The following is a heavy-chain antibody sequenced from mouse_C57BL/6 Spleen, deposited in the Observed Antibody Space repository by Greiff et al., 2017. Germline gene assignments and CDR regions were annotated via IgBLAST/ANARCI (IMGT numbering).Heavy chain of an antibody. Sequence: QVQLKQPGAELVMPGASVKLSCKASGYTFTSYWMHWVKQRPGQGLEWIGEIDPSDSYTNYNQKFKGKSTLTVDKSSSTAYMQLSSLTSEDSAVYYCARYDGYYPSLDWGQGTTLTVSS. CDR2: IDPSDSYT. CDR1: GYTFTSYW. D-gene: IGHD2-3*01. CDR3: ARYDGYYPSLD. J-gene: IGHJ2*01. V-gene: IGHV1-69*01.